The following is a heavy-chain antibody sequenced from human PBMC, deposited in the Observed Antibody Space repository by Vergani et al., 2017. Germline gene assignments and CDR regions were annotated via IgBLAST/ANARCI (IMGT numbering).Heavy chain of an antibody. CDR2: IYHSGST. CDR3: ARHAVWMGTTGHFDY. V-gene: IGHV4-38-2*01. D-gene: IGHD1-1*01. CDR1: GYSISSGYY. J-gene: IGHJ4*02. Sequence: QVQLQESGPGLVKPSETLSLTCAVSGYSISSGYYWGWIRQPPGKGLEWIGSIYHSGSTYYNPSLKSRVTISVDTSKNQFSLKLSSVTAADTAVYYCARHAVWMGTTGHFDYWGQGTLVTVSS.